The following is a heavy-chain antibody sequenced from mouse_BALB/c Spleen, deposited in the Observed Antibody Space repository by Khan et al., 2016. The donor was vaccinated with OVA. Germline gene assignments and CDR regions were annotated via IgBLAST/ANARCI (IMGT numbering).Heavy chain of an antibody. Sequence: EVKLLESGPSLVKPSQTLSLSCSVTGDSITSGFWNWVRKFPGNKFEYLGYITYSGNIYYNPSLKSRISITRDKSKSQDYLQLNSVPTEDTATYYCARSYGSWAMDYWGQGTSVTVSS. V-gene: IGHV3-8*02. J-gene: IGHJ4*01. CDR1: GDSITSGF. CDR2: ITYSGNI. D-gene: IGHD1-1*01. CDR3: ARSYGSWAMDY.